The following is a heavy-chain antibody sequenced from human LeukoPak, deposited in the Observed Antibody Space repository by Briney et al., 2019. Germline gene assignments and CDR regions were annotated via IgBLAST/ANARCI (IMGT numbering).Heavy chain of an antibody. Sequence: PSETLSLTCTVSGGSISSSSYYWGWIRQPPGKGLEWIGSIYYSGSTYYNPSLKSRVTISVDTSKNQFSLKLSSVTAADTAVYYCARHKVHESSSWYLSGPSYYYYMDVWGKGTTVTISS. D-gene: IGHD6-13*01. CDR3: ARHKVHESSSWYLSGPSYYYYMDV. CDR2: IYYSGST. J-gene: IGHJ6*03. V-gene: IGHV4-39*01. CDR1: GGSISSSSYY.